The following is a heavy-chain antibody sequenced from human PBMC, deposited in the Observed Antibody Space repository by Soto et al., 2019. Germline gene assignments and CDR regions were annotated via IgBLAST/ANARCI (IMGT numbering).Heavy chain of an antibody. J-gene: IGHJ3*02. Sequence: SETLSLTCTVSGGSISSGGYYWSWIRQHPGKGLEWIGYIYYSGSTYYNPSLKSRVTISVDTSKTQFSLKLSSVTAADTAVYYCARDEESRGGGSYAFDIWGQGTMVTVSS. CDR1: GGSISSGGYY. CDR3: ARDEESRGGGSYAFDI. D-gene: IGHD3-10*01. CDR2: IYYSGST. V-gene: IGHV4-31*03.